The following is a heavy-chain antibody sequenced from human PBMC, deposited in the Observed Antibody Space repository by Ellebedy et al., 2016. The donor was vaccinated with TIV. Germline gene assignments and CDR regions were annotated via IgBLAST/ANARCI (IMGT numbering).Heavy chain of an antibody. CDR3: ASFDLMSYDSSGYYFYYYGMDV. CDR1: GYTFTSYG. J-gene: IGHJ6*02. D-gene: IGHD3-22*01. V-gene: IGHV1-18*01. Sequence: ASVKVSCKASGYTFTSYGISWVRQAPGQGLEWMGWISAYNGNTNYAQKLQGRVTMTTDTSTSTAYMELRSLRSDDTAVYYCASFDLMSYDSSGYYFYYYGMDVWGQGTTVTVSS. CDR2: ISAYNGNT.